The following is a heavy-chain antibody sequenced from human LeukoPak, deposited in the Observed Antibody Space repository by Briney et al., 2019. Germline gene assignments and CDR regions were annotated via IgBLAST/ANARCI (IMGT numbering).Heavy chain of an antibody. J-gene: IGHJ4*02. Sequence: SETLSLTCTVSGGSISSYYWSWIRQPPGKGLEWIGYIYYSGSTNYNPSLKSRVTISVDTSKNQFSLKLSSVTAADTAVYYCARGRVMVRGPLDYWGQGTLVTASS. D-gene: IGHD3-10*01. CDR1: GGSISSYY. CDR3: ARGRVMVRGPLDY. V-gene: IGHV4-59*12. CDR2: IYYSGST.